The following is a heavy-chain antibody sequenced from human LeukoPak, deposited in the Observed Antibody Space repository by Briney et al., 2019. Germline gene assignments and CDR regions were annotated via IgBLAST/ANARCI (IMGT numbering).Heavy chain of an antibody. CDR2: ISPGGDIT. CDR1: GFTFSRHG. CDR3: AKDGGSWRGYFDY. J-gene: IGHJ4*02. D-gene: IGHD1-26*01. V-gene: IGHV3-23*01. Sequence: GGTLRLSCAASGFTFSRHGMNWVRQAPGKGLEWISCISPGGDITYYADSVKGRFTISRDNFKNTVYLQMNSLRAEDTAVYYCAKDGGSWRGYFDYWGQGTMVTVSS.